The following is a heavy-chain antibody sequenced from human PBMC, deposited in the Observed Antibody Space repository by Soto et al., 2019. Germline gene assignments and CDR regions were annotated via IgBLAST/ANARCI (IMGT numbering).Heavy chain of an antibody. CDR3: AKWDTHGIIPPTVGGNYYYYDTDV. D-gene: IGHD5-18*01. J-gene: IGHJ6*02. V-gene: IGHV3-23*01. CDR1: GFLFANYA. Sequence: GGSLRLSCASSGFLFANYAMVFVLHAPVMVLYLFSAITGSGGGTYYADSVKGRVTVSRDNSKNTLYLQMHSLRVEDTAIFFCAKWDTHGIIPPTVGGNYYYYDTDVWGQGTTVTVSS. CDR2: ITGSGGGT.